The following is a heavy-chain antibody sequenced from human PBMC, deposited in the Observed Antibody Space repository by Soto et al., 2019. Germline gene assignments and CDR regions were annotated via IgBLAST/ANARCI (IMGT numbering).Heavy chain of an antibody. CDR3: ASRTVAPWSGHADQYYLDY. CDR2: IIPIFGTA. J-gene: IGHJ4*02. CDR1: GGTFSSYA. D-gene: IGHD3-10*02. V-gene: IGHV1-69*13. Sequence: GASVKVSCKASGGTFSSYAISWVRQAPGQGLEWMGGIIPIFGTANYAQKFQGRVTITADESTSTAYMELSSLRSEDTAVYYCASRTVAPWSGHADQYYLDYWSQGTLVTVSS.